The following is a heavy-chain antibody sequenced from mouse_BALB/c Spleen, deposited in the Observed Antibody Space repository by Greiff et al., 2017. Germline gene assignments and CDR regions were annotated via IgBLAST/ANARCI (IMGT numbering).Heavy chain of an antibody. J-gene: IGHJ4*01. D-gene: IGHD2-4*01. CDR1: GFSFTGSG. CDR3: ARENDYEYAMDY. V-gene: IGHV2-6-7*01. CDR2: IWGDGST. Sequence: VQLQQSGPGLVAPSQSLSITCTVSGFSFTGSGVNWVRQPPGKGLEWLGMIWGDGSTDYNSALKSRLSISEENSKSQDFLKMNSLQTDDTARYYCARENDYEYAMDYWGQGTSVTVSS.